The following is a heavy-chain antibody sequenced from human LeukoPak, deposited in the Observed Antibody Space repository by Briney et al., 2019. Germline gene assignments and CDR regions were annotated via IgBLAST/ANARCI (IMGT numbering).Heavy chain of an antibody. J-gene: IGHJ1*01. CDR1: GFTVSSNY. D-gene: IGHD7-27*01. V-gene: IGHV3-53*01. Sequence: PGGSLRLSCAASGFTVSSNYMSWVRQAPGKGLEWVSVIYSGGSTYYADSVKGRFTISRDNSKNTLYLQMNSLGAEDTAVYYCASPGVAGLIQHWGQGTLVTVSS. CDR3: ASPGVAGLIQH. CDR2: IYSGGST.